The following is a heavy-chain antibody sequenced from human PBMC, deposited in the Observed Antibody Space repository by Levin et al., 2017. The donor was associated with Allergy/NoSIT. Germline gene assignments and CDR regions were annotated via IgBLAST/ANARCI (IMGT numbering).Heavy chain of an antibody. CDR3: ARYYGFWSGNYFDY. CDR1: GGSINSYF. J-gene: IGHJ4*02. CDR2: ISYSWIF. V-gene: IGHV4-59*01. D-gene: IGHD3-3*01. Sequence: SETLSLTCTVSGGSINSYFWSWIRQPPGKGLEWIGDISYSWIFYYSPFFPLLFTISVDTSKKQFSLKLNSVTAADTGVYYCARYYGFWSGNYFDYSCQGNLVTVSS.